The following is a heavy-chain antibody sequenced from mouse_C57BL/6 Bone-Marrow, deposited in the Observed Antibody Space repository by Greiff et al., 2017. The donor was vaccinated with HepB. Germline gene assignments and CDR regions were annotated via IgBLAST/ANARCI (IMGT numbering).Heavy chain of an antibody. Sequence: EVKVVESGPELVKPGASVKMSCKASGYTFTDYNMHWVKQSHGKSLEWIGYINPNNGGTSYNQKFKGKATLTVNKSSSTAYMELRSLTSEDSAVYYCAIYYDYDEGDFDYWGQGTTLTVSS. J-gene: IGHJ2*01. CDR2: INPNNGGT. V-gene: IGHV1-22*01. CDR3: AIYYDYDEGDFDY. D-gene: IGHD2-4*01. CDR1: GYTFTDYN.